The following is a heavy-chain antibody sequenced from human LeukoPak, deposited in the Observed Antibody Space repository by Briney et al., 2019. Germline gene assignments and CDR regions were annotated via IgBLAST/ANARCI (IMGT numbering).Heavy chain of an antibody. Sequence: GGSLRLSCAASGFTFSSYWMHWVRQAPGKGLVWVSRINSDGSSTSYADSVKGRFTISRDNAKNTLYLQMNSLRAEDTAVYYCAREGQWLVRGAFDIWGQGTMVTVSS. CDR1: GFTFSSYW. V-gene: IGHV3-74*01. CDR2: INSDGSST. D-gene: IGHD6-19*01. J-gene: IGHJ3*02. CDR3: AREGQWLVRGAFDI.